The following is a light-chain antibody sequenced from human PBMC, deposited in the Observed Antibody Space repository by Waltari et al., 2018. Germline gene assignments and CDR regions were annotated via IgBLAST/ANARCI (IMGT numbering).Light chain of an antibody. J-gene: IGKJ1*01. CDR3: QQYNSYPWT. CDR1: QSISSW. Sequence: DIQMTQSPSTLSASVGARVTNTCRASQSISSWLAWYQQKPGKAPKLLIYKASSLESGVPSRFSGSGSETEFTLTISSLQPDDFATYYCQQYNSYPWTFGQGTKVEIK. V-gene: IGKV1-5*03. CDR2: KAS.